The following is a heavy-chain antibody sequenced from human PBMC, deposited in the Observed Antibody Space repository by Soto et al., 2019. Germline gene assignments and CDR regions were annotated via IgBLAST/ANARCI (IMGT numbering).Heavy chain of an antibody. CDR3: VSRGDIGRDY. Sequence: QVQLIQSGAEVKKAGSSVKVSCKVYGGTFSSHTLSWVRQAPGEGLEWMGRTIPFLGITNYALKFQARLTIIADKSTNTMYMDLNSLRSEDTGIFYCVSRGDIGRDYWGRGTLVTVSS. CDR2: TIPFLGIT. J-gene: IGHJ4*02. V-gene: IGHV1-69*02. CDR1: GGTFSSHT. D-gene: IGHD3-10*01.